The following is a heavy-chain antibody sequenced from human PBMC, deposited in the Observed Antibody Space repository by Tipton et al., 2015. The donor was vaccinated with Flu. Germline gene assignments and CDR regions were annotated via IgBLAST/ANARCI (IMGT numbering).Heavy chain of an antibody. CDR2: IFRTGST. V-gene: IGHV4-38-2*02. CDR1: GDSISSCYY. CDR3: ARRVYCNYVSDPKSWFDP. Sequence: TLSLTCSISGDSISSCYYWGWSQQPPGKGREWIGNIFRTGSTYHTPSLKRRVTMSVDTCKNQFSMKVFAVTAADTSVYYCARRVYCNYVSDPKSWFDPWGQGILVTVSS. D-gene: IGHD4-11*01. J-gene: IGHJ5*02.